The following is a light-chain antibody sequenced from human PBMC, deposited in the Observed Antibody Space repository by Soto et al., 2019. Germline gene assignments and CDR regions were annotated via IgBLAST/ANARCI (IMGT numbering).Light chain of an antibody. CDR2: DAS. CDR1: QDISNY. CDR3: QQYDNLPWT. V-gene: IGKV1-33*01. J-gene: IGKJ1*01. Sequence: DIQMTQSPSSLSASVGDRVTITCQASQDISNYLKWYQEKPGKAPKLLILDASNLKTGVPSRFSGRGSGTDFTFTISSLQPEDTATYYCQQYDNLPWTFGQGTKVEIK.